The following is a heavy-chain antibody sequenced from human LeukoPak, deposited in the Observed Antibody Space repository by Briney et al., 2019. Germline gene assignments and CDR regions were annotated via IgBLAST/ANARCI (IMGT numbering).Heavy chain of an antibody. V-gene: IGHV3-66*02. CDR3: ASYDGRAAYFEY. CDR1: GLTISNNY. J-gene: IGHJ4*02. D-gene: IGHD3-16*01. CDR2: IFPGGIT. Sequence: GGSLRLSCAAPGLTISNNYMSWVRQAPGKGVEWGSVIFPGGITYYADSVRGRFSISRDSSKNTVHLQMSSLRPEDTAVYYCASYDGRAAYFEYWGQGALVTVSS.